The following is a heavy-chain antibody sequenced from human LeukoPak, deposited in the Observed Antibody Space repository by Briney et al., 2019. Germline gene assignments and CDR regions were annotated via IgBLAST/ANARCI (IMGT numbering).Heavy chain of an antibody. V-gene: IGHV3-23*01. J-gene: IGHJ5*02. D-gene: IGHD3-10*01. Sequence: GASLTLSCAASGFTFSSYAMSWVRQAPGKGLEWVSAISGSGGSTYYADSVKGRFTISRDNSKNTLYLQMNSLRAEDTAVYYCAKDRGFGEFLGYDPWGQGTLVTVSS. CDR1: GFTFSSYA. CDR2: ISGSGGST. CDR3: AKDRGFGEFLGYDP.